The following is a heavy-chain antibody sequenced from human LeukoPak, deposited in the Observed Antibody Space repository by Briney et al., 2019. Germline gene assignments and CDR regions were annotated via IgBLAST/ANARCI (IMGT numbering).Heavy chain of an antibody. CDR3: ARGYTVTTMAGLVSY. J-gene: IGHJ4*02. V-gene: IGHV1-2*02. Sequence: GASVKVSCKASGYIFTGYYMHWVRQAPGQGLEWMGWINPNSGGTNYAQKFQGRVTMTRDTSISTAYMELSRLRSDDTAVYYCARGYTVTTMAGLVSYWGQGTLVTVSS. D-gene: IGHD4-17*01. CDR2: INPNSGGT. CDR1: GYIFTGYY.